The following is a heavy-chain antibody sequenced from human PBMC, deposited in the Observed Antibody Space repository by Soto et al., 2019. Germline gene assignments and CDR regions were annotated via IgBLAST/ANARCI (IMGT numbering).Heavy chain of an antibody. J-gene: IGHJ4*02. D-gene: IGHD6-13*01. CDR3: ARDRQQLVPSDFDY. Sequence: GGSLRLSCAASGFTFSSYGMHWVRQAPGKGLEWVAVIWYDGSNKYYADSVKGRFTISRDNSKNTLYLQMNSLRAEDTAVYYCARDRQQLVPSDFDYWGQGTLVTVSS. CDR1: GFTFSSYG. CDR2: IWYDGSNK. V-gene: IGHV3-33*01.